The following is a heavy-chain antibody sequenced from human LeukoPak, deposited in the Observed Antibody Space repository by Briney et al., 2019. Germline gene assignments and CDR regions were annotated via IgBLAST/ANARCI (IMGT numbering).Heavy chain of an antibody. CDR1: GGSISSYY. CDR2: IYTSGST. CDR3: AREAYYDFWSGTYYYYYMDV. D-gene: IGHD3-3*01. V-gene: IGHV4-4*07. J-gene: IGHJ6*03. Sequence: PETLSLTCTVSGGSISSYYWSWIRQPAGKGLEWIGRIYTSGSTNYNPSLKSRVTMSVDTSKNQFSLKLSSVTAADTAVYYCAREAYYDFWSGTYYYYYMDVWGKGTTVTVSS.